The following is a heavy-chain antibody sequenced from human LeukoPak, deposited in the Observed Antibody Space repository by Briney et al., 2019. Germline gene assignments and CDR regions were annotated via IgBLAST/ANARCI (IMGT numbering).Heavy chain of an antibody. V-gene: IGHV3-23*01. CDR2: ISGSGGRT. Sequence: GGSLRLSCAVSGITLSNYGMGWVRQAPGKRLEWVAGISGSGGRTNYADSVKGRFTISRDNPKNTLYLQMNSLRAEDTAVYFCAKRGVVIRVILVGFHKEAYYFDSWGQGALVTVSS. J-gene: IGHJ4*02. D-gene: IGHD3-22*01. CDR3: AKRGVVIRVILVGFHKEAYYFDS. CDR1: GITLSNYG.